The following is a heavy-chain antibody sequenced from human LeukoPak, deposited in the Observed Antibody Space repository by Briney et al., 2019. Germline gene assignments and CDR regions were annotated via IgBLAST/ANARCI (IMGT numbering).Heavy chain of an antibody. CDR2: ITSSGTYI. V-gene: IGHV3-21*01. J-gene: IGHJ6*03. CDR1: GFTFNNYN. CDR3: ARDPYSGSYGNYYYYYMDV. Sequence: GGSLRLSCATSGFTFNNYNMNWVRQAPGRALEWVSSITSSGTYIFYADSVKGRFTISRDNAKNSLYLQMTSLGPQDTAVYYCARDPYSGSYGNYYYYYMDVWGKGTTVTISS. D-gene: IGHD1-26*01.